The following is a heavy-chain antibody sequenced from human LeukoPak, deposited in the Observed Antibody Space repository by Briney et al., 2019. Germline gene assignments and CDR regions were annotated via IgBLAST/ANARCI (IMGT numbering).Heavy chain of an antibody. CDR2: ISGSGGST. CDR1: GFTFSSYA. Sequence: GGSLRLSCAASGFTFSSYAMSWVRQAPGKGLEWVSDISGSGGSTYYADSVKGRFTISRDNSKNTLCLQMNSLRAEDTAVYYCAKGGVVIEPHCFDYWGQGTLVTVSS. V-gene: IGHV3-23*01. D-gene: IGHD3-3*01. J-gene: IGHJ4*02. CDR3: AKGGVVIEPHCFDY.